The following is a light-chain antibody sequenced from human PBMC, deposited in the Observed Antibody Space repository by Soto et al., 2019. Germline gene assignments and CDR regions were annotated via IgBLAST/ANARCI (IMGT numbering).Light chain of an antibody. J-gene: IGKJ3*01. CDR3: QPSYSTPAN. CDR1: QSISSY. Sequence: TQVAKSPSSLSAAVGDRGTISWRASQSISSYLSSYQQKPGQAPKFLIYAASSLQSGIPSRFIGTGSGTDMTLTLSRLQPEDSVTNYSQPSYSTPANFGPGTKVDI. CDR2: AAS. V-gene: IGKV1-39*01.